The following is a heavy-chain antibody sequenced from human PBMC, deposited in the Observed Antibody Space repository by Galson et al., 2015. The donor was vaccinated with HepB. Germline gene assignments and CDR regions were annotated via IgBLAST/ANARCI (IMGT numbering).Heavy chain of an antibody. CDR3: AKDPEQQLVSDWYFDL. CDR1: GFTFSSYG. J-gene: IGHJ2*01. V-gene: IGHV3-30*18. D-gene: IGHD6-13*01. Sequence: SLRLSCAASGFTFSSYGMHWVRQAPGKGLEWVAVISYDGSNKYYADSVKGRFTISRDNSKNTLYLQMNSLRAEDTAVYYCAKDPEQQLVSDWYFDLWGRGTLVTVSS. CDR2: ISYDGSNK.